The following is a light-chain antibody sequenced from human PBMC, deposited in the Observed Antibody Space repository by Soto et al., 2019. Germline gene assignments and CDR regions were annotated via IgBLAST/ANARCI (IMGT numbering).Light chain of an antibody. J-gene: IGKJ4*01. V-gene: IGKV1-9*01. CDR1: QDISTV. Sequence: DIQLTQSPSFRSASVGDRVTITCRASQDISTVLAGFQQKPGRAPKLLIYAGFTLQSGVPSRFSGSGSGAELTLAISSLQPEDFAPYYCQQLDSYPLTFGGGTKVDIK. CDR2: AGF. CDR3: QQLDSYPLT.